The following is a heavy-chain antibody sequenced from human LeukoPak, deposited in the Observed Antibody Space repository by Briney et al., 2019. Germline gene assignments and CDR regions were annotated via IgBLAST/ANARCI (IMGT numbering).Heavy chain of an antibody. V-gene: IGHV3-23*01. D-gene: IGHD3-3*01. Sequence: GGSLRLSCAASGFTFSSYAMSWVRQAPGKGLEWVSAISGSGGSTYYADSVKGRFTISRYNSKNTLYLQMNSLRAEDTAVYYCANSDFWSGYYSPPYYFDYWGQGTLVTVSS. CDR1: GFTFSSYA. J-gene: IGHJ4*02. CDR3: ANSDFWSGYYSPPYYFDY. CDR2: ISGSGGST.